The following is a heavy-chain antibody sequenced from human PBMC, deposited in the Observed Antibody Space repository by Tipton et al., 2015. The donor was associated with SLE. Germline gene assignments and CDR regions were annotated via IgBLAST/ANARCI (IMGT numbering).Heavy chain of an antibody. J-gene: IGHJ3*02. CDR3: ARDRRERYCGGDCYLDAFDI. CDR2: IYYSGST. V-gene: IGHV4-59*01. D-gene: IGHD2-21*01. Sequence: TLSLTCTVSGDSISSYYWNWIRQPPGKGLEWIGYIYYSGSTNYNPSLKSRVTISVDTSKNQFSLKLSSVTAADTAVYYCARDRRERYCGGDCYLDAFDIWGQGTMVTVSS. CDR1: GDSISSYY.